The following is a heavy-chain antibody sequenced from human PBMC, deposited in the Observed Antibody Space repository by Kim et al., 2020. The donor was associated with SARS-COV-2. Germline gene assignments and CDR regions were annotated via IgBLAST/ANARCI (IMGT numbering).Heavy chain of an antibody. J-gene: IGHJ4*02. CDR3: SREDF. V-gene: IGHV1-2*02. CDR2: SNSGAT. Sequence: SNSGATNYAQNFQGRVTITRDTSISTVYMELTSLTSDDTALYYCSREDFWGQGTLVTVSS.